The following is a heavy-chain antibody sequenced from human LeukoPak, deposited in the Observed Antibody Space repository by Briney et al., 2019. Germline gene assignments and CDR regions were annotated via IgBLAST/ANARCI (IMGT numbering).Heavy chain of an antibody. J-gene: IGHJ4*02. Sequence: ASVKVSCRASGYTFTGYYMHWVRQAPGQGLEWMGWINPNSGGTNYAQKFQGRVTMTRDTSISTAYMELSRLRSDDTAVYYCARSVAARGANDYWGQGTLVTVPS. CDR1: GYTFTGYY. V-gene: IGHV1-2*02. CDR2: INPNSGGT. CDR3: ARSVAARGANDY. D-gene: IGHD6-6*01.